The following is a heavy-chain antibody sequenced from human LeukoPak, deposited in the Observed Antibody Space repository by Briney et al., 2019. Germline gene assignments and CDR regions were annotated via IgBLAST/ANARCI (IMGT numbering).Heavy chain of an antibody. J-gene: IGHJ3*02. Sequence: SVKVSCKASGGTFSSYAISWVRQAPGQGLEWMGRIIPILGIANYAQKFQGRVTITADKSTSTAYMELSSLRSEDTAVYYCARGRGYSGYGDDAFDIWGQGTMVTVSS. CDR3: ARGRGYSGYGDDAFDI. D-gene: IGHD5-12*01. CDR1: GGTFSSYA. V-gene: IGHV1-69*04. CDR2: IIPILGIA.